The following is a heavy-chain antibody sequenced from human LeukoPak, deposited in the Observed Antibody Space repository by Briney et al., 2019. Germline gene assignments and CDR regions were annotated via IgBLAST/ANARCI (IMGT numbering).Heavy chain of an antibody. D-gene: IGHD3-22*01. V-gene: IGHV3-66*02. Sequence: GGSLRLSCAASGFTVSSNYMTWVRQAPGKGLEWVSVMYSGGSTYYADSVKGRFTISRDYSKNTLYLQMNSLSAADTAVYYCARWGLGPYDRSAYFFGHFDYWGQGTLVTVSS. J-gene: IGHJ4*02. CDR2: MYSGGST. CDR3: ARWGLGPYDRSAYFFGHFDY. CDR1: GFTVSSNY.